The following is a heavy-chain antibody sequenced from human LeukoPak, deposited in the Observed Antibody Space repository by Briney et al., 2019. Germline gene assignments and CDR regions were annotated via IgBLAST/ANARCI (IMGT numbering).Heavy chain of an antibody. Sequence: ASVKVSCKASGYTFTSYGISWVRQAPGQGLEWMGWISAYNGNTNYAQRLQGRVTMATDTSTSTAYMELRSLRSDDTAVYYCARDITMVRGAPFDYWGQGTLVTVSS. CDR1: GYTFTSYG. D-gene: IGHD3-10*01. CDR3: ARDITMVRGAPFDY. CDR2: ISAYNGNT. J-gene: IGHJ4*02. V-gene: IGHV1-18*01.